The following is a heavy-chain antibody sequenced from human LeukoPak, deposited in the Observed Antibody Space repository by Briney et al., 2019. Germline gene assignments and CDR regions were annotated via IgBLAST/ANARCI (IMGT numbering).Heavy chain of an antibody. CDR2: ISYDGSNK. D-gene: IGHD1-26*01. CDR3: AKDSLLSGSYILGY. CDR1: GFTFSSYG. V-gene: IGHV3-30*18. Sequence: PGRSLRLSCAASGFTFSSYGMHWVRQAPGKGLEWVAVISYDGSNKYYADSVKGRFTISRDNSKNTLYLQMNSLRAEDTAVYYCAKDSLLSGSYILGYWGQGTLVTVSS. J-gene: IGHJ4*02.